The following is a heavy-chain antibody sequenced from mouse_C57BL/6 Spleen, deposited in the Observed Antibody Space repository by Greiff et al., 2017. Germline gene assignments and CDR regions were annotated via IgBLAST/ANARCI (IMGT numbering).Heavy chain of an antibody. J-gene: IGHJ2*01. CDR2: ISYDGSN. D-gene: IGHD1-1*01. CDR1: GYSITSGYY. V-gene: IGHV3-6*01. Sequence: EVKLQESGPGLVNPSQSLSISCSVPGYSITSGYYWNWIRQFPGNKLEWMGYISYDGSNNYNPSLKNRISITRDTSKNQFFLKLNSVTTEDTATYYCARGGLLLDYWGQGTTLTVSS. CDR3: ARGGLLLDY.